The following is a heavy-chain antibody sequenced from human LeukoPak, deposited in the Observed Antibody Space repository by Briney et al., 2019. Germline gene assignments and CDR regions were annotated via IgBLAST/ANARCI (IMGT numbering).Heavy chain of an antibody. CDR1: GYYFVTYP. J-gene: IGHJ4*02. CDR3: ARAYYYDSSGPPETSGYFDY. Sequence: GASVKVSCKASGYYFVTYPINWVRQAPGQGLEWMGWINTNTGNPTYAQGFTGRFVFSLDTSVSTAYLQISSLKAEDTAVYYCARAYYYDSSGPPETSGYFDYWGQGTLVTVSS. V-gene: IGHV7-4-1*02. CDR2: INTNTGNP. D-gene: IGHD3-22*01.